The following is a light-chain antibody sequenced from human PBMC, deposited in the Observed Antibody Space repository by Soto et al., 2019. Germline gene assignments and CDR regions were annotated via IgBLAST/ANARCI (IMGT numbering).Light chain of an antibody. V-gene: IGKV1-27*01. CDR2: AAS. J-gene: IGKJ4*01. CDR3: QMYNSAPPLT. CDR1: QDIRSY. Sequence: DIQMTQSPSSLSASVGDRVTITCRASQDIRSYLAWYQQKPGRAPKLLIYAASTLQSGVPSRFRGSGSGTDFTLPITRLQPEDFATYYCQMYNSAPPLTFGGGTKLEIK.